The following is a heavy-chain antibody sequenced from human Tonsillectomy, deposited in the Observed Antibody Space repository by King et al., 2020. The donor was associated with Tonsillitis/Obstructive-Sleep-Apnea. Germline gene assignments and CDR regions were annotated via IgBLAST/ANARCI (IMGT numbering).Heavy chain of an antibody. D-gene: IGHD5-18*01. V-gene: IGHV4-39*01. Sequence: LQLQESGPGLVKPSETLSLTCTVSGGSISSSSYYWGWIRQPPGKGLEWIGSIYYSGSTYYNPSLKSRVTISVDTSKKQFSLKLSSVTAADTAVYYCARLIRWIQLWLGGDALDIWGQGTMVTVSS. CDR2: IYYSGST. J-gene: IGHJ3*02. CDR1: GGSISSSSYY. CDR3: ARLIRWIQLWLGGDALDI.